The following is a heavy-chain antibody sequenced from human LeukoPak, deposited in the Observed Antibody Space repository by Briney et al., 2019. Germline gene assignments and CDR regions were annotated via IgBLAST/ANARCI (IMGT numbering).Heavy chain of an antibody. CDR3: ARRIFGVVIEDY. Sequence: GGSLRLSCAASGFTFSSYAMNWVRQAPGKGLEWVSGISGSGGTTFYADSVKGRFTISRDNSKNTLYLQMNSLRAEDTAVYYCARRIFGVVIEDYWGQGTLVTVSS. CDR1: GFTFSSYA. D-gene: IGHD3-3*01. CDR2: ISGSGGTT. V-gene: IGHV3-23*01. J-gene: IGHJ4*02.